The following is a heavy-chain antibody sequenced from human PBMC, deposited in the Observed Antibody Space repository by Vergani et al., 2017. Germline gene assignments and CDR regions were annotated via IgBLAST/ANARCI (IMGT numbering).Heavy chain of an antibody. CDR1: GFTFDDYA. CDR3: AKVSSGPFDY. D-gene: IGHD3-3*01. V-gene: IGHV3-9*01. J-gene: IGHJ4*02. CDR2: ISWNSGSI. Sequence: EVQLVESGGGLVKPGGSLRLSCAASGFTFDDYAMHWVRQAPGKGLEWVSGISWNSGSIGYADSVKGRFTISRDNAKNSLYLQMNSLRAEDTALYYCAKVSSGPFDYWGQGTLVTVSS.